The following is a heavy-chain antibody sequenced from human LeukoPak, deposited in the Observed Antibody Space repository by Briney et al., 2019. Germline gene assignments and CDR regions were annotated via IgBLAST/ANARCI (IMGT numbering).Heavy chain of an antibody. Sequence: SETLSLTCAVYGGSFSGYYWSWIRQPPGKGLEWIGEINHSGSTNYNPSLKSRVTISVDTSKNQFSLKLSSVTAADTAVYYCARGMRYCSGGSCYYYYYYYMDVWGKGTTVTVSS. V-gene: IGHV4-34*01. CDR2: INHSGST. D-gene: IGHD2-15*01. CDR1: GGSFSGYY. CDR3: ARGMRYCSGGSCYYYYYYYMDV. J-gene: IGHJ6*03.